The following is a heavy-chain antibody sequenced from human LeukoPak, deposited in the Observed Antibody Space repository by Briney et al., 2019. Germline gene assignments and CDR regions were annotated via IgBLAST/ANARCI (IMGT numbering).Heavy chain of an antibody. V-gene: IGHV3-30*01. D-gene: IGHD3-3*01. J-gene: IGHJ4*02. CDR2: ISYDGSNK. CDR1: GFTFSSHA. Sequence: PGRSLRLSCAASGFTFSSHAMHWVRQAPGKGLEWVAVISYDGSNKYYADSVKGRFTISRDNSKNTLYLQMNSLRAEDTAVYYCAREAYDFWSGYYIPNPFDYWGQGTLVTVSS. CDR3: AREAYDFWSGYYIPNPFDY.